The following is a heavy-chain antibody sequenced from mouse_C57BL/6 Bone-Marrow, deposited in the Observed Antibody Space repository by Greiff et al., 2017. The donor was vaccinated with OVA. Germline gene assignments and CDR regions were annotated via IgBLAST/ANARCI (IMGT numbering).Heavy chain of an antibody. CDR3: AINWVDY. CDR2: INPSSGYT. CDR1: GYTFTSYT. V-gene: IGHV1-4*01. J-gene: IGHJ2*01. D-gene: IGHD4-1*01. Sequence: ESGAELARPGASVKMSCKASGYTFTSYTMHWVKQRPGQGLEWIGYINPSSGYTKYNQKFKDKATLTADKSSSTAYMQLSSLTSEDSAVYYCAINWVDYWGQGTTLTVSS.